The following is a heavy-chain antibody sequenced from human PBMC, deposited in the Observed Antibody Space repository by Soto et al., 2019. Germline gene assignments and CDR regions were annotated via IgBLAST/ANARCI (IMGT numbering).Heavy chain of an antibody. D-gene: IGHD3-22*01. CDR1: GITFGRNW. Sequence: EVQLVESGGGLVQPGGSLRLSCASSGITFGRNWMNWVRQAAGKGLEWVANIKEDGSEQHYVDSVRGRFTISRDNAKKSLYLQMNSLRAEDPAVYCLGGADSSDPWGQGILVTVSS. CDR3: GGADSSDP. V-gene: IGHV3-7*03. J-gene: IGHJ5*02. CDR2: IKEDGSEQ.